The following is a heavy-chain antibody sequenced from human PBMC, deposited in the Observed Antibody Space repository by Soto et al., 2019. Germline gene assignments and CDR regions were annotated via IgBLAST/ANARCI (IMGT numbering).Heavy chain of an antibody. V-gene: IGHV3-30-3*01. Sequence: PGGSLRLSCAASGFTFSSYPMHWVRQAPGKGPEWVAVISVNGNNIHYGDSVKGRFTISRDNSKNTLYLQMSSLRVEDTAVYYCARSHSSSWHWFDPWGQGTLVPVSS. CDR2: ISVNGNNI. CDR1: GFTFSSYP. J-gene: IGHJ5*02. D-gene: IGHD6-13*01. CDR3: ARSHSSSWHWFDP.